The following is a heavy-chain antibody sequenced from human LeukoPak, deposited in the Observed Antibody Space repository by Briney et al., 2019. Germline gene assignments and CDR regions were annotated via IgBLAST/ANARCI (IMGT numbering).Heavy chain of an antibody. Sequence: SGTLSLTCIVSGGSVSRSGYYWSWIRQHPGKGLEWIGYIYYSGTTYYNPSLKSRLTISVDTSKNQFSLRLSSVTAADTAVYYCARDVTGTVEYWGQGTLVTVSS. CDR2: IYYSGTT. V-gene: IGHV4-31*03. D-gene: IGHD1-1*01. CDR3: ARDVTGTVEY. J-gene: IGHJ4*02. CDR1: GGSVSRSGYY.